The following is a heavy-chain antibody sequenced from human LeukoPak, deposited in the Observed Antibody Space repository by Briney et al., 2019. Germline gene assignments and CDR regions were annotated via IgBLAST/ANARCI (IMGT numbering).Heavy chain of an antibody. V-gene: IGHV4-34*01. CDR1: GGSFSGYY. CDR2: INHSGST. Sequence: SETLSLTCAVYGGSFSGYYWSWIRQPPGKGLEWIGEINHSGSTNYNPSLKSRVTISVDTSKNQFSLKLNSVTAADTAVYYCATTEGYYDSTGYYTDYWGQGTLVTVSS. CDR3: ATTEGYYDSTGYYTDY. J-gene: IGHJ4*02. D-gene: IGHD3-22*01.